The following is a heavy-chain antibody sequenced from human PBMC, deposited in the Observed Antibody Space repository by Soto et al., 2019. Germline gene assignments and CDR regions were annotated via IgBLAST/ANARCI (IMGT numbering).Heavy chain of an antibody. Sequence: QVQLVQSGAEVKKPGSSVKVSCTASGGTFCSYGISWVRQAPGQGLEWMGGIIPIFGTANYAQKFQGRVTITADESTSTAYMELSSLRSEDTAVYYCARRQGPYDILTGYYPWGQGTLVTVSS. D-gene: IGHD3-9*01. J-gene: IGHJ5*02. CDR2: IIPIFGTA. V-gene: IGHV1-69*12. CDR1: GGTFCSYG. CDR3: ARRQGPYDILTGYYP.